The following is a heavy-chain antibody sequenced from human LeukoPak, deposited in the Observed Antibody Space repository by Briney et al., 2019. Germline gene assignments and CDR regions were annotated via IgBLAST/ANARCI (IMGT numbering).Heavy chain of an antibody. D-gene: IGHD1-14*01. Sequence: VKFSCKASGYTFTAYYMHWVRQAPGQGLEWMGRINPNSGATIYAQNFQGRVTMTTDTSISTAYMELTRLGSDDTAVYYCARTGSFDYWGQGTLVTVSS. CDR2: INPNSGAT. J-gene: IGHJ4*02. V-gene: IGHV1-2*06. CDR1: GYTFTAYY. CDR3: ARTGSFDY.